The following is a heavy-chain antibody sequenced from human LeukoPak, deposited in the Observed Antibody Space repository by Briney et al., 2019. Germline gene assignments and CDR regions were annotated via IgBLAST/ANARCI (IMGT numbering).Heavy chain of an antibody. CDR3: ASSPSGYWWNFDC. D-gene: IGHD3-22*01. J-gene: IGHJ4*02. CDR2: IYYSGST. V-gene: IGHV4-39*01. CDR1: GGSISSNNYY. Sequence: SETLSLTCTVSGGSISSNNYYWGWIRQPPGKGLEWIGSIYYSGSTYNNPSLKSRVTISVDTTKNQFSLKLTSVTAADTAVYYCASSPSGYWWNFDCWGPGTLSPSPQ.